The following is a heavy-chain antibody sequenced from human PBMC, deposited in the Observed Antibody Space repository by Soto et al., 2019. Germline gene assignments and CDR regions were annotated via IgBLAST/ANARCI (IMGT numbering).Heavy chain of an antibody. CDR1: GFTFSSYA. J-gene: IGHJ4*02. V-gene: IGHV3-23*01. CDR3: AKVPAVVGATFNFDY. Sequence: GGSLRLSCAASGFTFSSYAMSWVRQAPGKGLEWVSAISGSGGSTYYADSVKGRFTISRDNSKNTLYLQMNSLRAEDTAVYYCAKVPAVVGATFNFDYWGQGTLVTVSS. CDR2: ISGSGGST. D-gene: IGHD1-26*01.